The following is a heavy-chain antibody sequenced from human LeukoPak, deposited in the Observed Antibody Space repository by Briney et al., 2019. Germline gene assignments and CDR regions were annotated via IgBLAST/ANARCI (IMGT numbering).Heavy chain of an antibody. CDR1: GTSMSGYY. CDR3: ARLCFFGSGSYYHFDS. D-gene: IGHD3-10*01. V-gene: IGHV4-4*09. CDR2: TFSSGAT. Sequence: PSETLSLTCIVSGTSMSGYYWTWIRQPPGKGLEWIGHTFSSGATTYNPSLKSRVTISVDTSRSQFSLKLSSVTAADTAVYYCARLCFFGSGSYYHFDSWGQGTLVTVSS. J-gene: IGHJ4*02.